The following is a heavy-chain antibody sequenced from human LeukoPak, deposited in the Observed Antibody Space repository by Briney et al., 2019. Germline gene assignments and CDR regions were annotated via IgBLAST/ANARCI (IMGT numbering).Heavy chain of an antibody. CDR2: IYYSGST. Sequence: SETLSLTCTVSGGSISSYYWSWIRHPPGKGLEWIGYIYYSGSTNYNPSLKSRVTISVDTSKNQFSLKLSSVTAADTAVYYCARGGYYDSSGTRGAFDYWGQGTLVTVSS. CDR3: ARGGYYDSSGTRGAFDY. CDR1: GGSISSYY. D-gene: IGHD3-22*01. V-gene: IGHV4-59*01. J-gene: IGHJ4*02.